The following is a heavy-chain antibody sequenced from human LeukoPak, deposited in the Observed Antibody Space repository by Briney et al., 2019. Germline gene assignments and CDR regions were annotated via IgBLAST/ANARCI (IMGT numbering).Heavy chain of an antibody. CDR3: AREFVYQFGFLTGLHYFDY. J-gene: IGHJ4*02. CDR2: INHSRRT. Sequence: PSETLSLTCAVYGGSFSGYYWSWIRQPPGKGLEWIGEINHSRRTHYNPSLKSRVTISVDTSKNQFSLKLSSVTAADTAVYYCAREFVYQFGFLTGLHYFDYWGQGTLVTVSS. V-gene: IGHV4-34*01. D-gene: IGHD3-9*01. CDR1: GGSFSGYY.